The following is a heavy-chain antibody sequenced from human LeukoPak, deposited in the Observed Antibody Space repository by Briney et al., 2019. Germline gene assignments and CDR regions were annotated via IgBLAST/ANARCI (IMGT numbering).Heavy chain of an antibody. J-gene: IGHJ4*02. V-gene: IGHV3-30*18. CDR3: AKPPHFSDVEMATPFDY. CDR1: GFTFSSYG. D-gene: IGHD5-24*01. CDR2: ISYDGSNK. Sequence: GGSLRLSCAASGFTFSSYGMHWVRQAPGKGLEWVAVISYDGSNKYYADSVKGRFTISGDNSKNTLYLQMNSLRAEDTAVYYCAKPPHFSDVEMATPFDYWGQGTLVTVSS.